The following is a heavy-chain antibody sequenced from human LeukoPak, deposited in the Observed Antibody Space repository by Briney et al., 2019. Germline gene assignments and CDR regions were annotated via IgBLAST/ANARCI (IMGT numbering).Heavy chain of an antibody. V-gene: IGHV1-18*01. CDR3: ARAVRGYSYAYLPY. J-gene: IGHJ4*02. CDR1: GYTFSSHG. Sequence: ASVKVSCKASGYTFSSHGISWVRQAPGQGPEWMGWISAYDGNTNYAQKLQGRVTMTTDTSTSTAYMELRSLRPDDTAVYYCARAVRGYSYAYLPYWGQGTLVTVSS. D-gene: IGHD5-18*01. CDR2: ISAYDGNT.